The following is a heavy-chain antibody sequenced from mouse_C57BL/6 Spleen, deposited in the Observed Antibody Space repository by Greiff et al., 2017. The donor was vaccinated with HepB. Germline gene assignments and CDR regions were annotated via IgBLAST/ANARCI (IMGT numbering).Heavy chain of an antibody. V-gene: IGHV1-54*01. CDR3: ASHEEGSEGYFDY. J-gene: IGHJ2*01. CDR1: GYAFTNYL. Sequence: VQLQQSGAELVRPGTSVKVSCKASGYAFTNYLIEWVKQRPGQGLEWIGVINPGSGGTNYNEKFKGKATLTADKSSSTAYMQLSSRTAEAGAVYLSASHEEGSEGYFDYWGQGTTLTVSS. CDR2: INPGSGGT.